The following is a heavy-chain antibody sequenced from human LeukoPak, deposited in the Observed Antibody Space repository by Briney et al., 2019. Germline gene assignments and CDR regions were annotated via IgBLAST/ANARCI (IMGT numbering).Heavy chain of an antibody. D-gene: IGHD6-19*01. CDR2: IHYSGST. CDR3: ARWYSSGWAFDY. J-gene: IGHJ4*02. CDR1: GGSVSSYF. V-gene: IGHV4-59*08. Sequence: KSSETLSLTCTVSGGSVSSYFWSWIRQPPGKGLEWIGYIHYSGSTKYNPSLKSRVTISVDTSKNQFSLKLSSVTAADMAVYYCARWYSSGWAFDYWGQGTLVTVSS.